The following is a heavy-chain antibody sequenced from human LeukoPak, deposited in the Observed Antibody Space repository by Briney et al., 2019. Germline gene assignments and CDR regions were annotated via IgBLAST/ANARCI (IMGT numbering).Heavy chain of an antibody. J-gene: IGHJ4*02. CDR1: GFTFSNYA. D-gene: IGHD4-17*01. Sequence: GGSLRLSCSASGFTFSNYAMSWVRQAPGKGLEWVSAISGSGGSTYYADSVKGRFTISRDNSKNTLYLQMNSLRAEDTAVYYCAKRSMTTVTEDYFDYWGQGTLVTVSS. V-gene: IGHV3-23*01. CDR2: ISGSGGST. CDR3: AKRSMTTVTEDYFDY.